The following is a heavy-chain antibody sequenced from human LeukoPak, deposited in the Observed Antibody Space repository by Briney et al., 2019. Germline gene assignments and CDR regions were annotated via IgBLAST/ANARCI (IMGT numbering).Heavy chain of an antibody. D-gene: IGHD4-17*01. CDR2: IYYSGST. J-gene: IGHJ3*02. Sequence: SETLSLTCTVSGGSISSCSYYWGWIRQPPGKGLEWIGSIYYSGSTYYNPSLKSRVTISVDTSKNQFSLKLSSVTAADTAVYYCASPIMTTVTFDAFDIWGQGTMVTVSS. CDR1: GGSISSCSYY. V-gene: IGHV4-39*07. CDR3: ASPIMTTVTFDAFDI.